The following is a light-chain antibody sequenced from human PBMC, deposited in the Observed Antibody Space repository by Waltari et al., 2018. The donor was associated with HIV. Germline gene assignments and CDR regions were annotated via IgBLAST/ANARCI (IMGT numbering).Light chain of an antibody. CDR1: SSDVAVYTS. J-gene: IGLJ1*01. V-gene: IGLV2-11*01. CDR3: CSYAGNYTPFV. CDR2: DVS. Sequence: QSALTQPRSVSGPPGQSVTISCTRTSSDVAVYTSVSCSQQHPGNAPKLMIYDVSARPSGVPVRFAGSKSGNTASLTISGLQAEDEADYYCCSYAGNYTPFVFGTWTKVTVL.